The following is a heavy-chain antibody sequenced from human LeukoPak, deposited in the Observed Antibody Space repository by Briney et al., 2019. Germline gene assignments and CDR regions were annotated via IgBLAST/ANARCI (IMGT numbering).Heavy chain of an antibody. J-gene: IGHJ4*02. V-gene: IGHV4-34*01. CDR1: GGSFSGYY. CDR3: ARDRLDYYDSSGYYQPLDY. D-gene: IGHD3-22*01. CDR2: INPSRNT. Sequence: SETLSLTCAVFGGSFSGYYWNWIRQPPGKGLEWIGQINPSRNTNYNPSLKSRVTISVDTSKNQFSLKLSSVTAADTAVYYCARDRLDYYDSSGYYQPLDYWGQGTLVTVSS.